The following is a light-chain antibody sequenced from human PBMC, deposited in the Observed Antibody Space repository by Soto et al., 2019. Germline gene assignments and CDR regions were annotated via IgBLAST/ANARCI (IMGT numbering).Light chain of an antibody. CDR1: QSLVNSDGNTY. Sequence: DIVMTQTPLSSPVTLGQSASISCRSSQSLVNSDGNTYLSWLHQRPGQPPRLVIHKVSNRFSVVPDRLSGSGAGTDFTLRIRRVEAVAVVIYYCMQATHFPRSFGQGTKVEIK. J-gene: IGKJ1*01. CDR2: KVS. CDR3: MQATHFPRS. V-gene: IGKV2-24*01.